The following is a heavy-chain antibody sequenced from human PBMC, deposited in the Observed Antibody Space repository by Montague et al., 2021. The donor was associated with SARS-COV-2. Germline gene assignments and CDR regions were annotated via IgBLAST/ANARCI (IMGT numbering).Heavy chain of an antibody. D-gene: IGHD3-22*01. Sequence: PALVKPTQTLTLTCTFSGFSVSTSGLCVSWIRQPPGKALEWLALIDWDDDTYYSTPLKTRLAISKDTSKNQLVLTMTDMDPVDTGTYYCARIPESSSGGGPDWYIDLWGRGTLVTVSS. CDR1: GFSVSTSGLC. J-gene: IGHJ2*01. CDR3: ARIPESSSGGGPDWYIDL. CDR2: IDWDDDT. V-gene: IGHV2-70*01.